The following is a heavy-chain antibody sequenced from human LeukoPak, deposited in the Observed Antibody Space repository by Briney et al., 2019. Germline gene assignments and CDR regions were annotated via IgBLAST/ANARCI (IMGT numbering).Heavy chain of an antibody. V-gene: IGHV3-23*01. CDR2: ISGSGGST. CDR3: AKDRASSWYEFDY. CDR1: GLTFSSYA. Sequence: PGGSLRLSCAASGLTFSSYAMSWVRQAPGKGLEWVSAISGSGGSTYYADSVKGRFTISRDNSKNTLYLQMNSLRAEDTAVYYCAKDRASSWYEFDYWGQGTLVTVSS. D-gene: IGHD6-13*01. J-gene: IGHJ4*02.